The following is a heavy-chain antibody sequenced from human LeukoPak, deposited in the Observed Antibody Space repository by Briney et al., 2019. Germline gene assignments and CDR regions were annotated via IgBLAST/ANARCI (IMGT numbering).Heavy chain of an antibody. V-gene: IGHV3-30*02. CDR1: GFTFSSYG. J-gene: IGHJ4*02. Sequence: GGSLRLSCAASGFTFSSYGMHWVRQAPGKGLEWVTFIRYDGSNKYYADSVKGRFTISRDNAKNSLYLQMNSLRAEDTAVYYCARDYSSSWYYWGQGTLVTVSS. D-gene: IGHD6-13*01. CDR2: IRYDGSNK. CDR3: ARDYSSSWYY.